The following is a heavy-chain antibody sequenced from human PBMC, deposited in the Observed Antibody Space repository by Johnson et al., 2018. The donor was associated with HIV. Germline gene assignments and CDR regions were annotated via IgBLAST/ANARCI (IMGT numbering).Heavy chain of an antibody. CDR3: ARAGLKIEYSSPDI. CDR1: GFTVSSNY. D-gene: IGHD6-13*01. V-gene: IGHV3-23*04. Sequence: VQLVESGGGVVRPGGSLRLSCAASGFTVSSNYMSWVRQGPGKGLEWVSVISGSGGSTYYADSVKGRFTISRDNSKNTLYLQMNSLRAEDTAVYYCARAGLKIEYSSPDIWGQGTMVTVSS. CDR2: ISGSGGST. J-gene: IGHJ3*02.